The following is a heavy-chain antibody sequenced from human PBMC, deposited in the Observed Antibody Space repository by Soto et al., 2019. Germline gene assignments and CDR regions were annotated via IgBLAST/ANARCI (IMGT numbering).Heavy chain of an antibody. V-gene: IGHV3-74*01. CDR1: GFTFSNAW. Sequence: GGSLRLSCAASGFTFSNAWMNWVRQAPGKGLEWVGRINSDGSSTSYADSVKGRFTISRDNAKNTLYLQMNSLRAEDTAVYYCARGWDSSSDYDYWGQGTLVTVSS. J-gene: IGHJ4*02. CDR3: ARGWDSSSDYDY. D-gene: IGHD1-26*01. CDR2: INSDGSST.